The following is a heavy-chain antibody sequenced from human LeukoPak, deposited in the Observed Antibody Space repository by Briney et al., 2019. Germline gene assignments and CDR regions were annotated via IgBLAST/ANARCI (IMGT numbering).Heavy chain of an antibody. V-gene: IGHV3-30*03. D-gene: IGHD6-19*01. CDR3: ARIYASGGGFDY. Sequence: PGGSLRLSCAASGFTFSSYGMHWVRQAPGKGLEWVAVISYDGSNKYYADSVKGRFTISRDNAKNTLYLQMNSLRAEDTAVYYCARIYASGGGFDYWGQGTLVTVSS. CDR1: GFTFSSYG. CDR2: ISYDGSNK. J-gene: IGHJ4*02.